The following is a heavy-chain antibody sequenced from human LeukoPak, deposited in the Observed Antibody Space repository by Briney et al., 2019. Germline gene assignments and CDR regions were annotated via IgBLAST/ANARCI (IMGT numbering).Heavy chain of an antibody. CDR2: IFPGGRT. CDR3: ARTNTVYGDFDY. J-gene: IGHJ4*02. Sequence: PGGSLRLSCAASGLTVTDNYFSWVRQAPGKGLEWVSVIFPGGRTYHADSVKGRFTISRDRPKNTLLLQMNSLRADDTALYHCARTNTVYGDFDYWGQGILVTVSS. CDR1: GLTVTDNY. D-gene: IGHD2/OR15-2a*01. V-gene: IGHV3-53*01.